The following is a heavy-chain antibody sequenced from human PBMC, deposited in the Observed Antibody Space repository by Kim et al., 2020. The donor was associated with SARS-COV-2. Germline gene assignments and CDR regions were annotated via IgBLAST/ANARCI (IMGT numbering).Heavy chain of an antibody. V-gene: IGHV3-21*01. CDR1: GFTFSSYS. Sequence: GGSLRLSCAASGFTFSSYSMNWVRQAPGKGLEGVSSISSSSSYIYYADSVKGRFTISRDNAKNSLYLQMNSLRAEDTAVYYCARDLKEMATIPYFDYWGQGTLVTVSS. J-gene: IGHJ4*02. CDR2: ISSSSSYI. CDR3: ARDLKEMATIPYFDY. D-gene: IGHD5-12*01.